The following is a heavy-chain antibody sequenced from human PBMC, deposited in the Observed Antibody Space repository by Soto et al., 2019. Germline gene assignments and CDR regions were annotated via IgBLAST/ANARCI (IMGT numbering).Heavy chain of an antibody. V-gene: IGHV4-39*01. J-gene: IGHJ3*02. CDR2: IYYSGTT. CDR1: GGSISSSSYY. Sequence: QLQLQESGPGLVKPSETLSLTCTVSGGSISSSSYYWGWIRQPPGKGLEWIASIYYSGTTYYNPSRKSRVTISVETSKNQFSLKLSSVTAADTAVYHCARLGDSSTPDAFDIWGQGTMVTVSP. D-gene: IGHD5-18*01. CDR3: ARLGDSSTPDAFDI.